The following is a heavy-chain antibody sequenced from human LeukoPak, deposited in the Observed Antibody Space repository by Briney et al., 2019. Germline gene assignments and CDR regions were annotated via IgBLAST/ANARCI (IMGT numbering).Heavy chain of an antibody. J-gene: IGHJ4*02. V-gene: IGHV3-23*01. CDR1: GFTFSSYA. CDR2: ISGGGGTT. CDR3: AKLPYYDFWSGYYTVYFDY. D-gene: IGHD3-3*01. Sequence: GGSLRLSCAASGFTFSSYAMSWVRQAPGKGLEWVSAISGGGGTTYYADSVKGRFTISRDNSKNTLYLQMNSLRAEDTAVYYCAKLPYYDFWSGYYTVYFDYWGQGTLVTVSS.